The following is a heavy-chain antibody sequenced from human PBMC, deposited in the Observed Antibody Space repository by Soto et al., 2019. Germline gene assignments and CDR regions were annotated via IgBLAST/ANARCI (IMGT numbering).Heavy chain of an antibody. CDR1: GFTFTDYW. V-gene: IGHV3-7*03. CDR2: IRQDESET. Sequence: EVQLVESGGGLVQPGGSLRLSCAASGFTFTDYWMSWVRQAPGKGLEWVANIRQDESETNYVDSVKGRFTISRDNAKNSLYLQMNSLGDEDTAVYYCARGKFIGSYYIRGVTYIFGSWGPGTQGSVSS. J-gene: IGHJ4*02. D-gene: IGHD3-10*02. CDR3: ARGKFIGSYYIRGVTYIFGS.